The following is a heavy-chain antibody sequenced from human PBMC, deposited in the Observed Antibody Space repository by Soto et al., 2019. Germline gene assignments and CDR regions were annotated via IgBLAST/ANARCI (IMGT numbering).Heavy chain of an antibody. CDR3: ARYKYNYYYGMDV. D-gene: IGHD1-20*01. CDR2: IYHSGST. Sequence: PSETLSLTCAVSGGSISSGGYSWSWIRQPPGKGLEWIGYIYHSGSTYYNPSLKSRVTISVDRSKNRFSLKLSSVTAADTAVYYGARYKYNYYYGMDVWGQGTTVTVS. CDR1: GGSISSGGYS. J-gene: IGHJ6*02. V-gene: IGHV4-30-2*01.